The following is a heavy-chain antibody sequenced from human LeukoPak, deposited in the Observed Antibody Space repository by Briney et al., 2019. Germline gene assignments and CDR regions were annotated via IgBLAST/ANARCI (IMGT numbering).Heavy chain of an antibody. CDR1: GFAFSEHW. V-gene: IGHV3-7*01. D-gene: IGHD6-6*01. Sequence: GGSLRLSCAASGFAFSEHWMIWVRQAPGKGLEWVANINHDESKKYYVDSVEGRFTISRDNAKNSLYLQMNSLRAEDRAVYYCAISTYSSSPSWGQGTLVTVSS. CDR2: INHDESKK. CDR3: AISTYSSSPS. J-gene: IGHJ5*02.